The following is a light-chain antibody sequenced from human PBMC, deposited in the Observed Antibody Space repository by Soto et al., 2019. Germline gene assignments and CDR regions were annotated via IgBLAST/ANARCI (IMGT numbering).Light chain of an antibody. CDR2: EVS. Sequence: VLTQPPSASGSPGQSVTISCTGTSSDVGGYNYASWYQQHPGKAPKLMIYEVSKRPSGVPDRFSGSKSGNTASLTVSGLQAEDEADYYCSSYAGSNNVVFGGGTKVTVL. V-gene: IGLV2-8*01. CDR1: SSDVGGYNY. CDR3: SSYAGSNNVV. J-gene: IGLJ2*01.